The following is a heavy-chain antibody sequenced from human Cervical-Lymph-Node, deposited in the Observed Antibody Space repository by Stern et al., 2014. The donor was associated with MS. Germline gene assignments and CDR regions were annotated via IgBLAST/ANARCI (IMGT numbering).Heavy chain of an antibody. V-gene: IGHV1-2*06. CDR2: FTPYKGAT. J-gene: IGHJ4*02. CDR1: GYPFTGSW. CDR3: ARGYSSGYDPQYFDH. D-gene: IGHD5-18*01. Sequence: VQLVQSGAEVKQPGASLKLSCTVSGYPFTGSWIHWVRQPPGQGLEWIGRFTPYKGATYYPRTFRGRATLTPDSTITHPYMELSGLTSDDTAVYYCARGYSSGYDPQYFDHWGQGTLVTVSS.